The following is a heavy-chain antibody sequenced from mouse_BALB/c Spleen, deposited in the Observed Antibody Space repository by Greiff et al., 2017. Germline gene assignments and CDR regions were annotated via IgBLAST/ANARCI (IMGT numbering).Heavy chain of an antibody. D-gene: IGHD2-14*01. V-gene: IGHV1-18*01. J-gene: IGHJ4*01. CDR2: INPNNGDT. CDR3: ARAYRYDGYAMDY. Sequence: VQLKESGPELVKPGASVKMSCKASGYTFTDYYMQWVKQSHGKSLEWIGDINPNNGDTFYNQKFKGKATLTVDKSSSTAYMQLNSLTSEDSAVYYCARAYRYDGYAMDYWGQGTSVTVSS. CDR1: GYTFTDYY.